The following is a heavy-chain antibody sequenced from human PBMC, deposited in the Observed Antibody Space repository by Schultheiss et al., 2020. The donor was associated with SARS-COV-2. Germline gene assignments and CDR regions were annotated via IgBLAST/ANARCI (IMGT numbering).Heavy chain of an antibody. CDR1: GFSLSSSGMR. CDR3: ARGQTRGDKLGY. Sequence: SGPTLVKPTQTLTLTCTFSGFSLSSSGMRVSWIRQPPGKALEWIGYIYYSGSTYYNPSLKSRVTISVDTSKNQFSLNLSSVTAADTAVYYCARGQTRGDKLGYWGQGTLVTVSS. V-gene: IGHV4-31*03. D-gene: IGHD2-21*02. J-gene: IGHJ4*02. CDR2: IYYSGST.